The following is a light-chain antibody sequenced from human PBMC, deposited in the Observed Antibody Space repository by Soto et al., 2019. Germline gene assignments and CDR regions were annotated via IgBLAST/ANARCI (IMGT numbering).Light chain of an antibody. CDR3: HQFDSLPFT. Sequence: AIQLTQSPSSLSASVGDRVTITCRATQGITSAFAWYQQTPGKPPKLLVYDVSTLENGVPSRFSGGGSGTDFTLTISNLLPEDLATYYCHQFDSLPFTFGGGTRVEI. CDR2: DVS. V-gene: IGKV1-13*02. J-gene: IGKJ4*01. CDR1: QGITSA.